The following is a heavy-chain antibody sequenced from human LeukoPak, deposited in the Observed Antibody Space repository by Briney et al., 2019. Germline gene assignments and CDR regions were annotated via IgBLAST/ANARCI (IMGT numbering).Heavy chain of an antibody. CDR3: ARNGPHYYDKSGYLDS. Sequence: SETLSLTCTVYGGSISSYYWSWIRQPPGKGLEWIGNIDYTRDTNYNPSLRSRVTILVDKSKNQFSLNLNSVTAADTAVYYCARNGPHYYDKSGYLDSWGQGTLVTVSS. CDR1: GGSISSYY. D-gene: IGHD3-22*01. J-gene: IGHJ4*02. CDR2: IDYTRDT. V-gene: IGHV4-59*03.